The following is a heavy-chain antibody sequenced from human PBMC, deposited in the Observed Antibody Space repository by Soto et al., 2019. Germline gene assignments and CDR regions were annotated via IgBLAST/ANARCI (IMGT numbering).Heavy chain of an antibody. D-gene: IGHD2-2*01. CDR3: ARGVRERRCSSTSCSYYYGMDV. Sequence: PSETLSLTCAVYGGSFSGYYWSWIRQPPGKGLEWIGEINHSGSTNYSPSLKSRVTISVDTSKNQFSLKLSSVTAADTAVYYCARGVRERRCSSTSCSYYYGMDVWGQGTTVTVSS. V-gene: IGHV4-34*01. CDR1: GGSFSGYY. CDR2: INHSGST. J-gene: IGHJ6*02.